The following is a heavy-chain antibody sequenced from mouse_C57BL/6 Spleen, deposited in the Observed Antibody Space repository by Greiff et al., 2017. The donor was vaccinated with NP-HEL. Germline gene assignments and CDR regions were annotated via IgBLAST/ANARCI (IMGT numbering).Heavy chain of an antibody. CDR1: GYTFTSYW. V-gene: IGHV1-55*01. J-gene: IGHJ4*01. CDR3: ARSHYYGSSLYYAMDY. Sequence: QVHVKQPGAELVKPGASVKMSCKASGYTFTSYWITWVKQRPGQGLEWIGDIYPGSGSTNYNEKFKSKATLTVDTSSSTAYMQLSSLTSEDSAVYYCARSHYYGSSLYYAMDYWGQGTSVTVSS. D-gene: IGHD1-1*01. CDR2: IYPGSGST.